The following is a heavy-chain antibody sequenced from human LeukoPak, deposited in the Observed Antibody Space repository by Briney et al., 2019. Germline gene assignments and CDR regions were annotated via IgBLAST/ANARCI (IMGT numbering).Heavy chain of an antibody. Sequence: GSLRLXXAASGFTFSSYPMTWVRQAPGKGPEWVSFISDSGGITYYADSVKGRFTISRDNSKNTLYLQMNSLRAEDTAVYYCARGGNDGFDPWGQGTLVTVSS. CDR3: ARGGNDGFDP. J-gene: IGHJ5*02. CDR1: GFTFSSYP. V-gene: IGHV3-23*01. CDR2: ISDSGGIT. D-gene: IGHD1-1*01.